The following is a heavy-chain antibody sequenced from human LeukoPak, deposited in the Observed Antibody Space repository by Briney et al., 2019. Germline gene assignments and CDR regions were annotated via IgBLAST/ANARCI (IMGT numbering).Heavy chain of an antibody. Sequence: PSETLSLTCTVSGGSISSSSYYWGWIRQPPGKRLEWIGSIYYSGSTYYNPSLKSRVTISVDTSKNQFPLKLSSVTAADTAVYYCARHSLVVPAAHPIDYWGQGTLVTVSS. CDR1: GGSISSSSYY. CDR3: ARHSLVVPAAHPIDY. J-gene: IGHJ4*02. CDR2: IYYSGST. D-gene: IGHD2-2*01. V-gene: IGHV4-39*01.